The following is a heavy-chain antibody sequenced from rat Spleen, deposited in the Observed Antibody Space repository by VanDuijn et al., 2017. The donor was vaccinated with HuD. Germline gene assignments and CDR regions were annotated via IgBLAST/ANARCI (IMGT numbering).Heavy chain of an antibody. Sequence: EVQLVESGGGLVQPGGSLKLSCAASGFTFSGFYMAWVRQTPKKGLEWVTSISSDGSITYYRDSVKGRFTISRDNAKSTLYLQMNSLRSEDTATYYCVRLYNNHGYWYFDFWGPGTMVTVSS. CDR1: GFTFSGFY. V-gene: IGHV5-22*01. CDR3: VRLYNNHGYWYFDF. J-gene: IGHJ1*01. D-gene: IGHD1-5*01. CDR2: ISSDGSIT.